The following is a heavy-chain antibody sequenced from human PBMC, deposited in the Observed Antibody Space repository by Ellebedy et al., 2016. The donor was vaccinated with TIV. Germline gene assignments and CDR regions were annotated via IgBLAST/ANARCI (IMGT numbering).Heavy chain of an antibody. V-gene: IGHV1-8*01. CDR3: ARGGIWNYAAGGDSADAFDI. CDR1: GYTFTSYD. J-gene: IGHJ3*02. CDR2: MNPNSGNT. D-gene: IGHD1-7*01. Sequence: ASVKVSCKASGYTFTSYDINWVRQATGQGLEWMGWMNPNSGNTGYAQKFQGRVTMTRNTSISTAYMELSSLRSEDTAVYYCARGGIWNYAAGGDSADAFDIWGQGTMVTVSS.